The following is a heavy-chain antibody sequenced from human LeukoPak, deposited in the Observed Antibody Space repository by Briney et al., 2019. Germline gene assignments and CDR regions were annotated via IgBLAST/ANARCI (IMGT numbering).Heavy chain of an antibody. CDR2: ISSSGITI. CDR3: ARDQYGSGDGYYMDV. V-gene: IGHV3-11*04. Sequence: PSETLSPTCTVSGYSISSGYYWGWIRQPPGKGLEWISYISSSGITIFYADSVKGRFTISRDNAKNSLYLQMNSLRAEDTAVYYCARDQYGSGDGYYMDVWGKGTTVTISS. J-gene: IGHJ6*03. CDR1: GYSISSGYY. D-gene: IGHD3-10*01.